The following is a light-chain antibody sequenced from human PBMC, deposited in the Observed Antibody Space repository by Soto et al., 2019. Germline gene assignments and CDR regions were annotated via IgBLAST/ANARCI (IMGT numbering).Light chain of an antibody. CDR2: DAS. V-gene: IGKV1-5*01. Sequence: DIQMTQSPSTLSASVGDRVTITCRASQSTSTWLAWYQQKPGKAPKLLIYDASSLESGVPSRFSGSGSGTEFTLTISSLQPDDFATYYCQQYTSYWTFGQGTKVEIK. CDR3: QQYTSYWT. J-gene: IGKJ1*01. CDR1: QSTSTW.